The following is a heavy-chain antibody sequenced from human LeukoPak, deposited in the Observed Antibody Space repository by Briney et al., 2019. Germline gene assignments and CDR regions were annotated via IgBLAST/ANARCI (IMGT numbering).Heavy chain of an antibody. V-gene: IGHV3-30*18. J-gene: IGHJ3*02. CDR1: GFTFSSYG. CDR3: AKIDDSCIYYIRGGFDI. Sequence: PGGSLRLSCAASGFTFSSYGMRWVRQAPGKGLEWVAVISYDGSKEYYADSVKGRFTISRDNSKNTLYLQMNSLRAEDTAVYYCAKIDDSCIYYIRGGFDIWGQGTMVTVSS. D-gene: IGHD3-22*01. CDR2: ISYDGSKE.